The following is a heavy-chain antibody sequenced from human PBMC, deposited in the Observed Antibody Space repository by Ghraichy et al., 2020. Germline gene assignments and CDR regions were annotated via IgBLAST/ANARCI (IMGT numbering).Heavy chain of an antibody. CDR3: ARGIVVVPWYFDL. Sequence: SETLSLTCTVSGGSISSGDYYWSWIRQPPGKGLEWIGYIYYSGSTYYNPSLKSRVTISVDTSKNQFSLKLSSVTAADTAVYYCARGIVVVPWYFDLWGRGTLVTVSS. V-gene: IGHV4-30-4*01. J-gene: IGHJ2*01. CDR2: IYYSGST. CDR1: GGSISSGDYY. D-gene: IGHD3-22*01.